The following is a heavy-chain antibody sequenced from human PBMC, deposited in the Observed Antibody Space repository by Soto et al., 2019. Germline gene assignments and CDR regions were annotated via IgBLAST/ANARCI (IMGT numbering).Heavy chain of an antibody. CDR3: ARDSLRFLEWLLFGSGESPTNNGPQDY. J-gene: IGHJ4*02. CDR1: GFTFSSYG. V-gene: IGHV3-33*01. CDR2: IWYDGSNK. Sequence: HPGGSLRLSCAASGFTFSSYGMHWVRQAPGKGLEWVAVIWYDGSNKYYADSVKGRFTISRDNSKNTLYLQMNSLRAEDTAVYYCARDSLRFLEWLLFGSGESPTNNGPQDYWGQGTLVTVSS. D-gene: IGHD3-3*01.